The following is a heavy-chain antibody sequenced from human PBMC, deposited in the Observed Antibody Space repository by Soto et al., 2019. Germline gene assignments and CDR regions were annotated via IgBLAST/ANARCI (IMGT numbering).Heavy chain of an antibody. J-gene: IGHJ3*02. CDR1: GFTFSSYW. V-gene: IGHV3-7*03. CDR2: IKQDGSEK. Sequence: EVQLVESGGGLVQPGGSLRLSCAASGFTFSSYWMSWVRQAPGKGLGWVANIKQDGSEKYYVDSVKGRFTISRDNAEKSLYLQVNGLRAEDTAVCYCAGVGSVKVIAFDICGQGTRVTVSS. CDR3: AGVGSVKVIAFDI. D-gene: IGHD3-16*02.